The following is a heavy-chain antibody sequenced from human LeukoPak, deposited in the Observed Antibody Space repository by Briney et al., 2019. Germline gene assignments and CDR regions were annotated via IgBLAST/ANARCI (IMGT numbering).Heavy chain of an antibody. Sequence: SETLSLTCTVSGGSISSYYWSWIRQPPGKGLEWIGYIYYSGSTNYNPSLKSRVTISVDTSKNQFSLKLSSVTAADTAVYYCARVQYSSSWAPGAFDIWGQGTMVTVSS. D-gene: IGHD6-13*01. CDR2: IYYSGST. V-gene: IGHV4-59*01. J-gene: IGHJ3*02. CDR3: ARVQYSSSWAPGAFDI. CDR1: GGSISSYY.